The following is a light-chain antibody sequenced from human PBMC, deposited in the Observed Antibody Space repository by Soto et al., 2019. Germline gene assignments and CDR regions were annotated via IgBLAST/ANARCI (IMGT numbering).Light chain of an antibody. CDR1: SSDVGGYNY. CDR3: SSYTSRPTLFV. J-gene: IGLJ1*01. V-gene: IGLV2-14*01. CDR2: EVS. Sequence: QSALTQPASVSGSPGQSITITCTGTSSDVGGYNYVSWYQQHPGKAPKLVIFEVSIRPSGVSFRFSGSKSGNTASLTISGLQTEDEADYYCSSYTSRPTLFVFGSGTRSPS.